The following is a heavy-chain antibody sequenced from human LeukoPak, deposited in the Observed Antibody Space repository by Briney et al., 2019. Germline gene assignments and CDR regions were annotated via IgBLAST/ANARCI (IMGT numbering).Heavy chain of an antibody. V-gene: IGHV4-34*01. J-gene: IGHJ4*02. CDR2: INHSGSA. CDR1: GGSFSGYY. Sequence: SETLSLTCAVYGGSFSGYYWSWIRQPPGKGLEWIGEINHSGSANYNPSLKSRVTISVDTSKNQFSLKLSSVTAADTAVYYCARYYYDSSGYYYYFDYWGQGTLVTVSS. CDR3: ARYYYDSSGYYYYFDY. D-gene: IGHD3-22*01.